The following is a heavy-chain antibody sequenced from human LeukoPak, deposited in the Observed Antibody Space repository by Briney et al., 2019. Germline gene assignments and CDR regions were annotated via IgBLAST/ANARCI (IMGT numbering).Heavy chain of an antibody. CDR1: GGTFSSYA. J-gene: IGHJ4*02. CDR2: IIPIFGTA. D-gene: IGHD1-26*01. Sequence: SVKVSCKASGGTFSSYAISWVRQAPGQGLEWMGGIIPIFGTANYAQKFQGRVTMTRDTSTSTVYMELSSLRSEDTAVYYCARDGYGSYYFLGYWGQGTLVTVSS. V-gene: IGHV1-69*05. CDR3: ARDGYGSYYFLGY.